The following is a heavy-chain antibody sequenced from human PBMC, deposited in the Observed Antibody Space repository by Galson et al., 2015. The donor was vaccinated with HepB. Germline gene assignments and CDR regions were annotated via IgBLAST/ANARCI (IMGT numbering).Heavy chain of an antibody. J-gene: IGHJ4*02. Sequence: SLRLSCAASGFTFSSYAMSWVRQAPGKGLEWVSAISGSGGSAYYADSVKGRFTISRDNSKNTLYLQMNSLRAEDTAVYYCAKDRVKRITMVRGVINFDYWGQGTLVTVSS. D-gene: IGHD3-10*01. CDR1: GFTFSSYA. CDR3: AKDRVKRITMVRGVINFDY. CDR2: ISGSGGSA. V-gene: IGHV3-23*01.